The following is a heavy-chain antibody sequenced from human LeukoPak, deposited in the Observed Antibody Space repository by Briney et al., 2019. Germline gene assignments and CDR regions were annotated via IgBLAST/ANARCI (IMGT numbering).Heavy chain of an antibody. CDR2: IRPEGTTT. V-gene: IGHV3-74*03. CDR1: GFTFSTYW. Sequence: RGSLRLSCAASGFTFSTYWMHWVRQAPGKGLVWVSRIRPEGTTTAYADSVKGRFTISRDNAKNTLFLQMNSLSAEDTAVYYCARDLDWILFDYWGQGTLVTVSS. CDR3: ARDLDWILFDY. D-gene: IGHD3-9*01. J-gene: IGHJ4*02.